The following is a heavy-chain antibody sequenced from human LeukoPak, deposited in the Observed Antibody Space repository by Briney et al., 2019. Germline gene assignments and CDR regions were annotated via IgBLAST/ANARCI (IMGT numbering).Heavy chain of an antibody. CDR1: GFSFSSYN. V-gene: IGHV3-21*01. CDR2: IDSTSSYV. Sequence: PGGSLRLSCAASGFSFSSYNMNWVRQVPGKGLEWVSCIDSTSSYVYYTDSVQGRFTISRDNAKSSLYLQMNSLRAEDTAVYYCARALTYWSFDLWGRGTLVTVSS. CDR3: ARALTYWSFDL. J-gene: IGHJ2*01.